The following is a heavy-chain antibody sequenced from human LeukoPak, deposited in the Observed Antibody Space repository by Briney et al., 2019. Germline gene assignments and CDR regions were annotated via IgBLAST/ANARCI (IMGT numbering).Heavy chain of an antibody. D-gene: IGHD6-13*01. CDR2: IIPIFGTA. V-gene: IGHV1-69*13. J-gene: IGHJ3*02. Sequence: ASVKVSCKASGGTFSSYAISWVRQAPGQGLEWMGGIIPIFGTANYAQKFQGRVTITADESTSTAYMELSSLRSEDTAVYYCARGTRIAANGDAFDIWGQGTMVTVSS. CDR3: ARGTRIAANGDAFDI. CDR1: GGTFSSYA.